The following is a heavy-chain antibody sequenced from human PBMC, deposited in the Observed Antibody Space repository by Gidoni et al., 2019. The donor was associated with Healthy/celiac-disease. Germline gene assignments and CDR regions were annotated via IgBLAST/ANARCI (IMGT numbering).Heavy chain of an antibody. CDR2: IYYSAST. CDR3: ASGPQRYDYGDYSNYFDY. Sequence: QVQLQESGPGLVKPSQTLSLTCTVSGSSISSGGYYWSWIRQPPGKGLEWIGYIYYSASTYYNPSLKSRVTISVDTSKNQFSLKLSSVTAADTAVYYCASGPQRYDYGDYSNYFDYWGQGTLVTVSS. V-gene: IGHV4-31*03. CDR1: GSSISSGGYY. D-gene: IGHD4-17*01. J-gene: IGHJ4*02.